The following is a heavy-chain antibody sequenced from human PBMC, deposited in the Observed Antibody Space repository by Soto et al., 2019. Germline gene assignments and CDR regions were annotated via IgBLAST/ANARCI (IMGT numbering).Heavy chain of an antibody. CDR3: AKVAFSSGWLVIDY. Sequence: QVHLVESGGGVVQPGRSLRLSCASSGFSFSNYGMHWVRQAPCKGLEWVAVISYDGKTTYYGDSVKGRFTVSIDNSKNTLYLQMHSLRAEDTAVYYCAKVAFSSGWLVIDYWGQGTLVTVSS. J-gene: IGHJ4*02. CDR1: GFSFSNYG. CDR2: ISYDGKTT. V-gene: IGHV3-30*18. D-gene: IGHD6-19*01.